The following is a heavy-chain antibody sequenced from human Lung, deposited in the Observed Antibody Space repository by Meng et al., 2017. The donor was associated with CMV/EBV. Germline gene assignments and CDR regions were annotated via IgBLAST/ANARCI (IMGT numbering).Heavy chain of an antibody. CDR1: GYTFTGYY. V-gene: IGHV1-2*02. CDR2: ITPNSGGT. D-gene: IGHD3-10*01. CDR3: ARGPFYYYGMDV. Sequence: ASXXVSXKASGYTFTGYYIHWVRQAPGQGLEWMGWITPNSGGTNYAQKFQGRVTMTRDTSISTAYMELSRLRSDDTAVYYCARGPFYYYGMDVWGRGTPVTVSS. J-gene: IGHJ6*02.